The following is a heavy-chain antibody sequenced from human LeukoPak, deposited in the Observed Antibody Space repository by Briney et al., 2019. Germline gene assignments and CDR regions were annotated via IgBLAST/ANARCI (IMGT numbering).Heavy chain of an antibody. Sequence: SGTLSLTCTVSGGSISYYYWSWVRQTPGKGLEWIGYIYYSGNTNYNPSLRSRVTISVDTSKNQFSLKLSSVTAADTAVYYCARHPGRDSSGYYLYYFDYWGQGTLVTVSS. V-gene: IGHV4-59*08. J-gene: IGHJ4*02. CDR3: ARHPGRDSSGYYLYYFDY. D-gene: IGHD3-22*01. CDR2: IYYSGNT. CDR1: GGSISYYY.